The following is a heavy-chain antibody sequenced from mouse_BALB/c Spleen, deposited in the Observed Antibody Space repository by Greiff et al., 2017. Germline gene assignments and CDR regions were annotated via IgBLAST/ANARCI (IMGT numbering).Heavy chain of an antibody. CDR2: ISYSGST. J-gene: IGHJ3*01. Sequence: ESGPGLVKPSQSLSLTCTVTGYSITSDYAWNWIRQFPGNQLEWMGYISYSGSTSYNPSLKSRISITRDTSKNQFFLQLNSVTTEDTATYYCASGVTTFAYWGQGTLVTVSA. CDR3: ASGVTTFAY. V-gene: IGHV3-2*02. CDR1: GYSITSDYA. D-gene: IGHD2-2*01.